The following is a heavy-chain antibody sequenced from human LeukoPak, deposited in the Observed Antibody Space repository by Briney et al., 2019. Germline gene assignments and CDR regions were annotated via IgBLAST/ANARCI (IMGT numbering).Heavy chain of an antibody. D-gene: IGHD3-22*01. CDR1: GFTFSSYA. Sequence: GGSLRLSCAASGFTFSSYAMSWVRQAPGKGLEWVSAISGSGGSTYYADSVKGRFTISRDNSKNTLYLQMNSLRAEDTAVYYCANYDSSGYSQGDYWGQGTLVTVSS. V-gene: IGHV3-23*01. CDR3: ANYDSSGYSQGDY. J-gene: IGHJ4*02. CDR2: ISGSGGST.